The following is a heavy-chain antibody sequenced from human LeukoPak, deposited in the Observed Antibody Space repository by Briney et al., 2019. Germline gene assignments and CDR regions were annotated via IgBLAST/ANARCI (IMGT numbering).Heavy chain of an antibody. J-gene: IGHJ4*02. CDR3: AGPYGTSTGALDY. D-gene: IGHD1-14*01. CDR2: IYSSGNT. Sequence: TGGSLRLSCAVSGFTVSSNFVSWVRQAPGKGLEWVSIIYSSGNTFYADSVKGRFTISRDNSQNTLYLQMNSLRSEDTAVYYCAGPYGTSTGALDYWGQGTLVTVSS. CDR1: GFTVSSNF. V-gene: IGHV3-66*02.